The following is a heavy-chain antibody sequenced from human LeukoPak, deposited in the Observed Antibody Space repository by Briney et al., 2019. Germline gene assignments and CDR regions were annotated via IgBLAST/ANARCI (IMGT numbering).Heavy chain of an antibody. V-gene: IGHV1-69*04. Sequence: GASVKVSCKASGGTFSSYAISRVRQAPGQGLEWMGRIVPILGIANYAQKFQGRVTITADKSTSTAYMELSSLRSEDTAVYYCARRAAAARTFDYWGQGTLVTVSS. CDR1: GGTFSSYA. CDR2: IVPILGIA. CDR3: ARRAAAARTFDY. D-gene: IGHD6-13*01. J-gene: IGHJ4*02.